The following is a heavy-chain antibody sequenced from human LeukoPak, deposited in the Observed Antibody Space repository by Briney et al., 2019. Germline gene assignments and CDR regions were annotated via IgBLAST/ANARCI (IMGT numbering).Heavy chain of an antibody. J-gene: IGHJ4*02. V-gene: IGHV4-59*01. Sequence: SETLSLTCTVSGGSISSYYWSWIRQPPGKGLEWIGYIYYSGSTNYNPSLKSRVTISVDTSKNQFSLKLGSVTAADTAVYYCARYGSGSRYYFDYWGQGTLVTVSS. CDR1: GGSISSYY. CDR3: ARYGSGSRYYFDY. D-gene: IGHD3-10*01. CDR2: IYYSGST.